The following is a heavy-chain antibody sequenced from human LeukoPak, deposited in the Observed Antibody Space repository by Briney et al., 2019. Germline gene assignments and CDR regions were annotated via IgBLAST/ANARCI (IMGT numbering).Heavy chain of an antibody. CDR1: GFTFRSYG. J-gene: IGHJ1*01. Sequence: GGSLRLSCAASGFTFRSYGMHWVRQAPGKGLEGVTFIRYDGSNKYYADSVKGRFTISRENSKKPVSLQMNSLSPEDTAVYSCARSFFQWNYGSCLDSWGQGTLVTVSS. V-gene: IGHV3-30*02. D-gene: IGHD1-7*01. CDR2: IRYDGSNK. CDR3: ARSFFQWNYGSCLDS.